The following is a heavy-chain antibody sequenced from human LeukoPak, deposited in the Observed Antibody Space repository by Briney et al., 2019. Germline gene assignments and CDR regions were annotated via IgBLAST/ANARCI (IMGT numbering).Heavy chain of an antibody. J-gene: IGHJ1*01. D-gene: IGHD3-9*01. V-gene: IGHV3-7*01. CDR2: IKQDGSEK. Sequence: GGSLRLSCAPSGFTFSIHWMSWARQAPGKGLEWVANIKQDGSEKYYVDSVKGRFTISRDNAKNSLYLQMNSLRDEDTDVYYRARYYDILTGYYGAEYFQHWGQGTLVTVSS. CDR1: GFTFSIHW. CDR3: ARYYDILTGYYGAEYFQH.